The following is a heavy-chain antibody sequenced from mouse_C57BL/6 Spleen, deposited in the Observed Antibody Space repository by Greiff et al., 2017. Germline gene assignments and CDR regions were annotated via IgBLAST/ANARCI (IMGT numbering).Heavy chain of an antibody. CDR3: TNYYGSRDWYFDV. D-gene: IGHD1-1*01. J-gene: IGHJ1*03. Sequence: EVQGVESGAELVRPGASVKLSCTASGFNIKDDYMHWVKQRPEQGLEWIGWIDPENGDTEYASKFQGKATITADTSSNTAYLQLSSLTSEDTAVYYCTNYYGSRDWYFDVWGTGTTVTVSS. CDR1: GFNIKDDY. CDR2: IDPENGDT. V-gene: IGHV14-4*01.